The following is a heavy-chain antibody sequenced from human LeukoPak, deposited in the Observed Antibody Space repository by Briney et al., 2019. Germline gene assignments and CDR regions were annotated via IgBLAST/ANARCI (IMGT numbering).Heavy chain of an antibody. J-gene: IGHJ5*02. V-gene: IGHV4-38-2*01. Sequence: PSETLSLTCAVSGYSISSGYYWGWIRQPPGKGLEWIGSIYHSGSTYYNPSLKSRVTISVDTSKNQFSLKLSSVTAADTAVYYCARERGYSFNWFDPWGQGTLVTVSS. D-gene: IGHD4-23*01. CDR1: GYSISSGYY. CDR2: IYHSGST. CDR3: ARERGYSFNWFDP.